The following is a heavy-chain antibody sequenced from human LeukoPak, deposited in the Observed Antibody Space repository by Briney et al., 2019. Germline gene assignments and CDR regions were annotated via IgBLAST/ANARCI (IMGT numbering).Heavy chain of an antibody. Sequence: PSETLSLTCAVYGGSFSGYYWSWIRLPPGKGLEWIGKINHSGSTNYNPSLKSRVTISVDTSKNQFSLKLSSVTAADTAVYYCAREARWFGVGAFDIWGQGTMVTVSS. CDR1: GGSFSGYY. J-gene: IGHJ3*02. D-gene: IGHD3-10*01. CDR3: AREARWFGVGAFDI. CDR2: INHSGST. V-gene: IGHV4-34*01.